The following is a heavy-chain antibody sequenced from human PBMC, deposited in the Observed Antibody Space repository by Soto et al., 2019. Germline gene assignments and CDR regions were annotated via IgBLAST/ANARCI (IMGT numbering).Heavy chain of an antibody. CDR3: ATEGPDNWNYLDY. J-gene: IGHJ4*02. CDR1: GFTFSSYW. Sequence: PGGSLRLSCAASGFTFSSYWMSWVRQAPGKGLEWVANIKQDGSEKYYVDSVKGRFTISRDNAKNSLYLQMNSLRAEDTAVYYCATEGPDNWNYLDYWGQGTLVTVSS. D-gene: IGHD1-20*01. CDR2: IKQDGSEK. V-gene: IGHV3-7*05.